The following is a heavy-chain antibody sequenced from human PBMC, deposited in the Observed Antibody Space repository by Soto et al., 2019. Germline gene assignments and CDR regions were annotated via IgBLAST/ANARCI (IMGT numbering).Heavy chain of an antibody. CDR3: ARDRRYSYGYDY. D-gene: IGHD5-18*01. CDR2: IKQAGSEK. V-gene: IGHV3-7*05. CDR1: GFTFSRYL. J-gene: IGHJ4*02. Sequence: ESGGGLVQPGGSLRLSCAASGFTFSRYLMSWVRQAPGKGLEWGANIKQAGSEKYYVDSVKGRCTTARDNAKNSLYLQMNSLRAEDTAVYYCARDRRYSYGYDYWGQGTLVTVSS.